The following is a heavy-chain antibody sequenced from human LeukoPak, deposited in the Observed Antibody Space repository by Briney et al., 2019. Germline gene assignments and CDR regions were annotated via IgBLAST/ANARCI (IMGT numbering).Heavy chain of an antibody. D-gene: IGHD2-2*01. Sequence: PSETLSLTCAVYGGSFSGYYWSWIRQPPGGGLEWIGEINHSGSTNYNPSLKSRVTISVDTSKNQFSLKLSSVTAADTAVYYCARGDAGPYYGMDVWGQGTTVTVSS. CDR2: INHSGST. CDR1: GGSFSGYY. J-gene: IGHJ6*02. CDR3: ARGDAGPYYGMDV. V-gene: IGHV4-34*01.